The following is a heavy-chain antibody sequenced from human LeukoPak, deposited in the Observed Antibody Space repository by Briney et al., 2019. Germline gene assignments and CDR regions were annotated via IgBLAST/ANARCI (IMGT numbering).Heavy chain of an antibody. CDR2: INPSGGST. CDR1: GYTFTSYY. V-gene: IGHV1-46*01. Sequence: VASVKVSCKASGYTFTSYYMHWVRQAPGQGLEWMGIINPSGGSTSYAQKFQGRVTMTRDTSTSTVYMELSSLRSEDTAVYYCARDRDYYDSSGYYFDYWGQGTLVTVSS. D-gene: IGHD3-22*01. CDR3: ARDRDYYDSSGYYFDY. J-gene: IGHJ4*02.